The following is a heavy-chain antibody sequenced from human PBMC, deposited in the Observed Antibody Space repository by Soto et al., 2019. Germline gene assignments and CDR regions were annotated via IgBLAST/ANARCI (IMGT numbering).Heavy chain of an antibody. J-gene: IGHJ6*02. CDR2: IRQDGSEE. Sequence: LRLSCAASGFMFSSYVMSWVRQAPGKGLEWVANIRQDGSEEYFVDSVKGRFTISRDNAKNSFYLQMNSLRAEDTAVYKCAGWNYGMDVWGQGTTVTVSS. CDR3: AGWNYGMDV. CDR1: GFMFSSYV. V-gene: IGHV3-7*03.